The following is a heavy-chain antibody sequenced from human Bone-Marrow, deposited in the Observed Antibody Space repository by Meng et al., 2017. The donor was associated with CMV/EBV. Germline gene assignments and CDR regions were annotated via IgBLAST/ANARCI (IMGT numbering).Heavy chain of an antibody. CDR2: MNPNSGNT. D-gene: IGHD3-10*01. J-gene: IGHJ6*02. CDR1: GYTFTGYY. V-gene: IGHV1-18*04. CDR3: ARVGTYYYGSGSYLDSRRNDYYGMDV. Sequence: ASVKVSCKASGYTFTGYYMHWVRQAPGQGLEWMGWMNPNSGNTGYAQKLQGRVTMTTDTSTSTAYMELRSLRSDDTAVYYCARVGTYYYGSGSYLDSRRNDYYGMDVWGQGTTVPSP.